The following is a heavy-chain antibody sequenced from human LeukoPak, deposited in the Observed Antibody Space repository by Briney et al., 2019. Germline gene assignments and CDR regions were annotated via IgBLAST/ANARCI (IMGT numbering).Heavy chain of an antibody. CDR2: INPNSGGT. Sequence: GASVKVSCKASGYTFTCYYMHWVRQAPGQGVEWMGWINPNSGGTNYAQKFQGRVTMTRDTSISTAYMELSRLRSDDTAVYYCARDTLPAAIVWFDPWGQGTLVTVSS. V-gene: IGHV1-2*02. J-gene: IGHJ5*02. D-gene: IGHD2-2*01. CDR1: GYTFTCYY. CDR3: ARDTLPAAIVWFDP.